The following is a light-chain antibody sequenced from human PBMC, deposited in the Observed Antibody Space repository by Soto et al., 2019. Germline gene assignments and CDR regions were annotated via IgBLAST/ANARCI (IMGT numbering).Light chain of an antibody. V-gene: IGLV2-14*01. CDR2: DVS. CDR3: SSYTSISSTPVV. Sequence: QSALTQPASVSGSPGQSITISCTGTSSNVGGSNSVSWYQQHPGKAPKLMIYDVSNWPSGVSNRFSGSKSGNTASLTISGLPAEDEADYYCSSYTSISSTPVVFGGGTKLTVL. J-gene: IGLJ2*01. CDR1: SSNVGGSNS.